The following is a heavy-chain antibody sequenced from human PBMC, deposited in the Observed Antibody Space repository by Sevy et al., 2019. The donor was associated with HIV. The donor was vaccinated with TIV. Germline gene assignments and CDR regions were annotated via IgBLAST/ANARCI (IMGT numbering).Heavy chain of an antibody. CDR1: GYTFTGYY. D-gene: IGHD2-2*01. CDR3: ARHDPVDIVVVPAALDWFDP. V-gene: IGHV1-2*06. Sequence: ASVKVSCKASGYTFTGYYMHWVRQAPGQGLEWMGRINPNSGGTNYAQKFQGRVTMTRDTSISTAYMGLSRLRSDDTAVYYCARHDPVDIVVVPAALDWFDPWGQGTLVTVSS. J-gene: IGHJ5*02. CDR2: INPNSGGT.